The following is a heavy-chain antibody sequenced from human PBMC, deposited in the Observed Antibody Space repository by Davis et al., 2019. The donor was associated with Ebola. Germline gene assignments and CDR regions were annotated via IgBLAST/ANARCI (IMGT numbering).Heavy chain of an antibody. V-gene: IGHV5-51*01. Sequence: KVSCKGSGYSFTSYWIGWVRQVPGRGLEWMAIIYPGDSDTRYSPSFRGQITISADKSTTTAYLQWSSLRASDTATYYCARLRGTTGFNFWGQGTQVTVSS. D-gene: IGHD1-1*01. CDR2: IYPGDSDT. J-gene: IGHJ4*02. CDR1: GYSFTSYW. CDR3: ARLRGTTGFNF.